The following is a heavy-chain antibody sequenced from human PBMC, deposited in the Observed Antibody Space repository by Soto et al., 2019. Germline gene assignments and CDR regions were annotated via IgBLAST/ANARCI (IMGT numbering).Heavy chain of an antibody. D-gene: IGHD3-22*01. J-gene: IGHJ4*02. CDR3: ARVPYDSWHFDY. CDR2: IIPIFGTA. CDR1: GGTFSSYA. V-gene: IGHV1-69*01. Sequence: QVQLVQSGAEVKKPGSSVKGSCKAAGGTFSSYAISWVRQAPGQGLEWMGGIIPIFGTANYAQKFQGRVTITAYESTSTAYMELSSLRSEDRAVYYCARVPYDSWHFDYWGQGTLVTVSS.